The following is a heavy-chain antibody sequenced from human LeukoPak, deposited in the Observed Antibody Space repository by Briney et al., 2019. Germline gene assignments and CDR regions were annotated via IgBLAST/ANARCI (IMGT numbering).Heavy chain of an antibody. Sequence: ASVQVSCKASGYTFTCYYMHWVRQAPGQGLEWMGIINSSAGSTSYAQKFQGIVTMTRDTTTSTVYMEQSSLRSEDTAVYYCARGGLQLLAPLDYWGQGTLVTVSS. D-gene: IGHD5-18*01. J-gene: IGHJ4*02. V-gene: IGHV1-46*01. CDR3: ARGGLQLLAPLDY. CDR2: INSSAGST. CDR1: GYTFTCYY.